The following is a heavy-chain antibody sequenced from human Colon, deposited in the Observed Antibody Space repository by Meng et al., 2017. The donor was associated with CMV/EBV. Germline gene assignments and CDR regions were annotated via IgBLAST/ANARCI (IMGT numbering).Heavy chain of an antibody. D-gene: IGHD3-10*01. CDR1: GFTFSSYS. Sequence: GESLKISCAASGFTFSSYSMNWVRQAPGKGLEWVSSISSSSSYIYYADTVKGRFTISRDKAKNSLYLQMNSLRAEDTAVYYCARTLTGTSLDYWGQGTLVTVSS. V-gene: IGHV3-21*01. CDR2: ISSSSSYI. CDR3: ARTLTGTSLDY. J-gene: IGHJ4*02.